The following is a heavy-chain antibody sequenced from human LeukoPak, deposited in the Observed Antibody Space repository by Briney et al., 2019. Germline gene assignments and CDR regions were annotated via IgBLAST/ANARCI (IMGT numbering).Heavy chain of an antibody. CDR3: ARQGGYYRTHLDY. Sequence: YYWSWIRQPPGKGLEWLSYISSSAISINYADSVKGRFTISRGNSKNSLYLQMNSLRAEDTAIYYCARQGGYYRTHLDYWGQGTLVTVSS. CDR1: YY. D-gene: IGHD3-22*01. CDR2: ISSSAISI. J-gene: IGHJ4*02. V-gene: IGHV3-11*04.